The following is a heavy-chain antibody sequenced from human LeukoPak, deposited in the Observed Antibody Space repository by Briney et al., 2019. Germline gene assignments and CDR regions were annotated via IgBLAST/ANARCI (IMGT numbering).Heavy chain of an antibody. Sequence: SETLSLTCTVSGGSISSSSYYWGWIRQPPGKGLEWIGSIYYSGSTYYNPSLKSRVTISVDTSKNQFSLKLSSVTAADTAVYYCARLEIGSYYDYWGQGTLVTVSS. CDR2: IYYSGST. V-gene: IGHV4-39*01. J-gene: IGHJ4*02. CDR1: GGSISSSSYY. CDR3: ARLEIGSYYDY. D-gene: IGHD2-21*01.